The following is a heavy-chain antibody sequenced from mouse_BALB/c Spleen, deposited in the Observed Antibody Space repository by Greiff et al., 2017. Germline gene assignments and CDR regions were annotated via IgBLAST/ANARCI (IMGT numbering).Heavy chain of an antibody. CDR2: ISSGGSYT. CDR3: ARQDYGSSFWFAY. D-gene: IGHD1-1*01. Sequence: DVKLQESGGGLVKPGGSLKLSCAASGFTFSSYAMSWVRQTPEKRLEWVATISSGGSYTYYPDSVKGRFTISRDNAKNTLYLQMSSLRSEDTAMYYCARQDYGSSFWFAYWGQGTLVTVSA. J-gene: IGHJ3*01. V-gene: IGHV5-9-3*01. CDR1: GFTFSSYA.